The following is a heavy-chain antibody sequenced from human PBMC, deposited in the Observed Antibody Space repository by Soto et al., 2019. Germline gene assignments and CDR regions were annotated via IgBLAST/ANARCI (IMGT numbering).Heavy chain of an antibody. CDR2: IYYSGTT. V-gene: IGHV4-31*02. Sequence: WTWIRQHPGKGLEWNGYIYYSGTTYYNPSLKSRPTISMDTSENQFSLELTSVTAADTAIYFCASGHDAYKVRYWGQGTLVTVSS. J-gene: IGHJ4*02. CDR3: ASGHDAYKVRY. D-gene: IGHD1-1*01.